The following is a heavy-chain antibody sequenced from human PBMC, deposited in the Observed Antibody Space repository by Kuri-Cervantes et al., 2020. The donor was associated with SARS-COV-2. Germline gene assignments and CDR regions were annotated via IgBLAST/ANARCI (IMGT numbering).Heavy chain of an antibody. CDR1: GFILSDYG. V-gene: IGHV3-33*01. CDR2: IWSDGSNK. CDR3: SRGGYRYDKPGVYFDY. J-gene: IGHJ4*02. Sequence: GGSLRLSCPTSGFILSDYGMHWVRQAPGKGLEWVAVIWSDGSNKYYADSVKGRFTISRDNSKNTLYLQMNNLRPEDTAIYFCSRGGYRYDKPGVYFDYWGQGTLVTVSS. D-gene: IGHD5-18*01.